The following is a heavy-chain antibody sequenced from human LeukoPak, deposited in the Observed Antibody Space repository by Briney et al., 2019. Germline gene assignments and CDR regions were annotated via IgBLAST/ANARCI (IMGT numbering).Heavy chain of an antibody. V-gene: IGHV4-39*07. Sequence: PSETLSLTCTVSGGSISSSSYYWGWIRQPPGRGLEWIGSIYYSGSTYYNPSLKSRVTISVDTSKNQFSLKLSSVTAADTAVYYCARVRSPYYYDSSGYPGAFDIWGQGTMVTVSS. CDR2: IYYSGST. CDR1: GGSISSSSYY. D-gene: IGHD3-22*01. CDR3: ARVRSPYYYDSSGYPGAFDI. J-gene: IGHJ3*02.